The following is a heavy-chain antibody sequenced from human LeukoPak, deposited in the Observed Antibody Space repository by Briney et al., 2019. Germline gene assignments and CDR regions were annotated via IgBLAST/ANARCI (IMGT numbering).Heavy chain of an antibody. Sequence: PGGSLRLSCAASGFTFSSYWMSWVRQAPGKGLEWVANIKQDGSEKYYVDSVKGRFTISRDNAKNSLYLQMNSLRAEDTAVYYCAREYDFWSSYLGYYYYYMDVWDKGTTVTVSS. CDR3: AREYDFWSSYLGYYYYYMDV. CDR2: IKQDGSEK. CDR1: GFTFSSYW. J-gene: IGHJ6*03. D-gene: IGHD3-3*01. V-gene: IGHV3-7*01.